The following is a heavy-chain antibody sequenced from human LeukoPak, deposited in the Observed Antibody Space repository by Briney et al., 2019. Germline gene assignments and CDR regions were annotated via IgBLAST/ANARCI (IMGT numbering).Heavy chain of an antibody. V-gene: IGHV4-34*01. CDR3: ARVVTMVRGVIISYRGYWFDP. Sequence: ETLSLTCAVYGGSFSGYYWGWIRQPPGKGLEWIGEINHSGSTNYNPSLKSRVTISVDTSKNQFSLKLSSVTAADTAVYYCARVVTMVRGVIISYRGYWFDPWGQGTLVTVSS. J-gene: IGHJ5*02. CDR1: GGSFSGYY. CDR2: INHSGST. D-gene: IGHD3-10*01.